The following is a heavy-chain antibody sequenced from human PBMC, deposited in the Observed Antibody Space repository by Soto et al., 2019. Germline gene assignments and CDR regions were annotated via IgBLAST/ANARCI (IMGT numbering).Heavy chain of an antibody. V-gene: IGHV3-21*01. CDR1: GFSFSTYS. CDR3: ARSFSTEVY. D-gene: IGHD1-26*01. CDR2: ISGSSSYI. Sequence: EVQLVESGGGLVKPGGSLRLSCAASGFSFSTYSMNWVRQATGKGLEWVSSISGSSSYIYYADSVKGRFTISRDNAKNSLYLQMNSLRAEDTAVYYCARSFSTEVYWGQGTLVTVSS. J-gene: IGHJ4*02.